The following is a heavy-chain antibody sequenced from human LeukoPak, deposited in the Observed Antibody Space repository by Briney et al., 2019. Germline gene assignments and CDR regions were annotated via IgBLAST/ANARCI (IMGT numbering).Heavy chain of an antibody. CDR1: GDSFSSHY. CDR2: ISHIGRT. J-gene: IGHJ3*02. D-gene: IGHD4-17*01. Sequence: SETLSLTCAVSGDSFSSHYWTWIRQSPGTGLEWMGYISHIGRTNYNPSLKSRVTISIYTSQTQFSLKLRSVTAADTAVYYCARDLVTVTKGFDIWGQGTMVSVSS. V-gene: IGHV4-59*11. CDR3: ARDLVTVTKGFDI.